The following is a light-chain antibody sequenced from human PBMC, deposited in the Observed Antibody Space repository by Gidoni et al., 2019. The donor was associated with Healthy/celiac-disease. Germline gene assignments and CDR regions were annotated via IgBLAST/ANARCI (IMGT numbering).Light chain of an antibody. J-gene: IGKJ2*01. CDR3: MQALQTPYT. CDR2: LGS. CDR1: QSLLHSNGYNY. Sequence: ESVMTQSPLSLPVTPGEPASISCRSSQSLLHSNGYNYLDWYLQKPGQSPQLLIYLGSNRASGVPDRFSGSGSGTDFTLKIIRVDAEDVGVYYCMQALQTPYTFGQGTKLEIQ. V-gene: IGKV2-28*01.